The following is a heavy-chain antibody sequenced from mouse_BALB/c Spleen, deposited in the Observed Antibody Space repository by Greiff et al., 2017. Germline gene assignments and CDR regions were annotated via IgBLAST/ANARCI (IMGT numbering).Heavy chain of an antibody. CDR1: GFTFSDYY. J-gene: IGHJ4*01. CDR2: ISDGGSYT. V-gene: IGHV5-4*02. CDR3: ARDEEYAMDY. Sequence: EVQLVESGGGLVKPGGSLKLSCAASGFTFSDYYMYWVRQTPEKRLEWVATISDGGSYTYYPDSVKGRFTISRDNAKNNLYLQMSSLKSEDTAMYYCARDEEYAMDYWGQGTSVTVSA.